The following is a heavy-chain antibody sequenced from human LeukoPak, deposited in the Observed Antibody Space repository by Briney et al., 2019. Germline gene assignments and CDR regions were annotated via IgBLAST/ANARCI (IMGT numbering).Heavy chain of an antibody. J-gene: IGHJ6*03. CDR2: IYYSGST. V-gene: IGHV4-59*01. Sequence: PSETLSLTCTVSGGSISSNYWSWIRQPPGKGLEWIGYIYYSGSTDYNPSLKSRVTMSVDTSKNQFSLSLTAVTAADTAVYYCAREAAARFYMDVWGKGTTVTISS. D-gene: IGHD6-6*01. CDR3: AREAAARFYMDV. CDR1: GGSISSNY.